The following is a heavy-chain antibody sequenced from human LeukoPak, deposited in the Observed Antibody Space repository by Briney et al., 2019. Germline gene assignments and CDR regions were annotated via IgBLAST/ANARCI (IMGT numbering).Heavy chain of an antibody. CDR2: ISWNSGSI. CDR3: AKAPMSSSWYGADY. D-gene: IGHD6-13*01. J-gene: IGHJ4*02. V-gene: IGHV3-9*01. CDR1: GFTFDDYA. Sequence: GGSLRLSCAASGFTFDDYAMHWVRQAPGKGLEWVSGISWNSGSIGYADSVKGRFTISRDNAKNSLYLQMNSLRAEDTALYYCAKAPMSSSWYGADYWGQGTLVTVSS.